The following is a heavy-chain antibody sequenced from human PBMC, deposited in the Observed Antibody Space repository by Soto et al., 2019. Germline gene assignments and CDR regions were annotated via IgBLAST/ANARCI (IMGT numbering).Heavy chain of an antibody. J-gene: IGHJ4*02. CDR3: VRDSGAKLSRS. V-gene: IGHV1-69*13. Sequence: SVKVSCKASGGTFSSYRISWVRQAPGQGLEWVGGIVPIYRTADYAQKFQSRVTITADESARTSYMELRSLKSQDTAVYYCVRDSGAKLSRSWGQGTLVTVSS. CDR1: GGTFSSYR. CDR2: IVPIYRTA. D-gene: IGHD3-10*01.